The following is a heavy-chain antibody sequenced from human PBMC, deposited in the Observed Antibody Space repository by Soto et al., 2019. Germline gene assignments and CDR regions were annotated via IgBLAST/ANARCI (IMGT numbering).Heavy chain of an antibody. CDR1: GFTFRRHG. J-gene: IGHJ5*02. Sequence: GGSLRLSCTASGFTFRRHGMHWVRQAPGKGLEWVAVIWDDGSETRYADSVRGRFTVSRDNSKNTLFLQMSSLRAEDTAVYYCARDPQINSDTSGYVGSWGPGTLVTVSS. CDR2: IWDDGSET. V-gene: IGHV3-33*01. CDR3: ARDPQINSDTSGYVGS. D-gene: IGHD3-22*01.